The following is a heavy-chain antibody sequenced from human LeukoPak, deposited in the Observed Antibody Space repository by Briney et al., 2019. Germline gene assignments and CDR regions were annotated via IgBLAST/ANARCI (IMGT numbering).Heavy chain of an antibody. V-gene: IGHV1-69*05. Sequence: SVKVSCKASGGTFSSYAISWVRQAPGQGLEWMGGIIPIFGTANYAQKFQGRITMTTEASTSTAYMELRSLRSDDTAVYYCARSDISIVRGAMVWGQGTLVIVSS. CDR2: IIPIFGTA. CDR1: GGTFSSYA. D-gene: IGHD3-10*01. CDR3: ARSDISIVRGAMV. J-gene: IGHJ4*02.